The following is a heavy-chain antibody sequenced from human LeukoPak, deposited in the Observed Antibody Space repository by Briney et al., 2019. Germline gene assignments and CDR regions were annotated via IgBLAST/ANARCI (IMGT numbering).Heavy chain of an antibody. D-gene: IGHD6-13*01. J-gene: IGHJ4*02. V-gene: IGHV1-69*01. CDR1: GFTFSSYA. CDR2: IIPIFGTA. Sequence: GGSLRLSCAASGFTFSSYAISWVRQAPGQGLEWMGGIIPIFGTANYAQKFQGRVTITADESTSTAYMELSSLRSEDTAVYYCARGTAAGYDYWGQGTLVTVSS. CDR3: ARGTAAGYDY.